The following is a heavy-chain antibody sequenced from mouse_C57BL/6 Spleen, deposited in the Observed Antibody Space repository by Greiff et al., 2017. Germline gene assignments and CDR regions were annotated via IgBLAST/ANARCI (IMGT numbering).Heavy chain of an antibody. CDR1: GFTFTDYY. CDR2: IYPNNGGN. Sequence: VQLKQSGPELVKPGASVKLSCTASGFTFTDYYMHWVKQSHGKSLEWIGHIYPNNGGNGYTQKFKGKATLTVDKSSSTAYMELRSLTSEDSAVXYCVSYEYFAYWGQGTLVTVSA. J-gene: IGHJ3*01. CDR3: VSYEYFAY. V-gene: IGHV1-34*01. D-gene: IGHD2-4*01.